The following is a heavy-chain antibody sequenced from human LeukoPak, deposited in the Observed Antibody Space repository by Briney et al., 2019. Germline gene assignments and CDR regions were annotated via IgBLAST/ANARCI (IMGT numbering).Heavy chain of an antibody. CDR3: ARGAWFDP. CDR1: GGSFSGYY. CDR2: INHSGST. V-gene: IGHV4-34*01. Sequence: SETLSLTCAVYGGSFSGYYWSWIRQPPGKGLEWIGEINHSGSTNYNPSLKSRVTISVDTSKNQSSLKLSSVTAADAAVYYCARGAWFDPWGQGTLVTASS. J-gene: IGHJ5*02.